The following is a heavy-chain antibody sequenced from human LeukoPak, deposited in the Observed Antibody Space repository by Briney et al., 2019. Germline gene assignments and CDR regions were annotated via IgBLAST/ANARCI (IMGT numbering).Heavy chain of an antibody. CDR2: IYYSGST. CDR1: GFTFSSYA. J-gene: IGHJ2*01. V-gene: IGHV4-39*01. Sequence: GSLRLSCAASGFTFSSYAMSWVRQAPGKGLEWIATIYYSGSTYYNPSLKSRVTISLATSKNQFSLKLSSATAADTAVYYCARPYQDYGDYWYFDLWGRGTLVTVSS. D-gene: IGHD4-17*01. CDR3: ARPYQDYGDYWYFDL.